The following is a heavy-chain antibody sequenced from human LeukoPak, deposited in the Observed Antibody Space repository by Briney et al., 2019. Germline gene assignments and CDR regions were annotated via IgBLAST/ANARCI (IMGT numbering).Heavy chain of an antibody. J-gene: IGHJ6*04. CDR1: GFTFSSYE. V-gene: IGHV3-48*03. D-gene: IGHD3-10*02. CDR3: AELGITMIGGV. CDR2: ISSSGSTI. Sequence: GGSLRLSCAAAGFTFSSYEMNWVRQAPGKGLEWVSYISSSGSTIYYADPVKGRFTISRDNAKNSLYLQMNSLRAEDTAVYYCAELGITMIGGVWGKGTTVTISS.